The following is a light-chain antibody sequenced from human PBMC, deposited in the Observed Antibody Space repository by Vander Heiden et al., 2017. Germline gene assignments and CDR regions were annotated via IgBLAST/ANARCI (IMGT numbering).Light chain of an antibody. Sequence: SSELPQPSSVSVSPGQTASSTCSGDVLAKKYARWFQQKPGQAHVMVIYKDSERPSGIPERFSGSSSGTTVTLTISGAQVEDEADYYCYSAADNNAVVFGGGTKLTVL. V-gene: IGLV3-27*01. CDR2: KDS. CDR1: VLAKKY. J-gene: IGLJ2*01. CDR3: YSAADNNAVV.